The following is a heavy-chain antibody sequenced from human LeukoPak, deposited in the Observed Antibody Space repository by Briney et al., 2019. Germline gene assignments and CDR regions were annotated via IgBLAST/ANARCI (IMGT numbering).Heavy chain of an antibody. CDR1: GGSFRGYY. J-gene: IGHJ4*02. CDR2: INHSGST. D-gene: IGHD3-9*01. Sequence: SETLSLTCAVYGGSFRGYYWSWIRQPPGKGLEWIGEINHSGSTNYNPSLKSRVTISVDTSKNQFSLKLSSVTAADTAVYYCARGLRYFDWLLSSGDYWGQGTLVTVSS. V-gene: IGHV4-34*01. CDR3: ARGLRYFDWLLSSGDY.